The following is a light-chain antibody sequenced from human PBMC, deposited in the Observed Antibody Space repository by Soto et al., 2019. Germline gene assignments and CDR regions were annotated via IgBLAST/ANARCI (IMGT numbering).Light chain of an antibody. CDR2: GAS. Sequence: EIVLTQSPVTLSVSPGERAALSGLASQSVSSSYLAWYQQKPGQAPRLLIYGASSRATGIPARFSGSGSGTEFTLTISSLQPDDFATYYCQQYNSYLYTFGQGTRLEIK. CDR1: QSVSSSY. J-gene: IGKJ5*01. CDR3: QQYNSYLYT. V-gene: IGKV3-20*01.